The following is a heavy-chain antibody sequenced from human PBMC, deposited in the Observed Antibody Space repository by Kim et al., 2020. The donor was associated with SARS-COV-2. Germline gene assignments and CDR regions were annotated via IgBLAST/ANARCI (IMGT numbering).Heavy chain of an antibody. Sequence: ASVKVSCKASGYTFTGYYMHWVRQAPGQGLEWMGRINPNSGGTNYAQKFQGRVTMTRDTSINTAYMELSRLRSDDTAVYYCARDRSGSYFIGHQGAKVYYYYYMDVWGKGTTVTVSS. CDR2: INPNSGGT. CDR3: ARDRSGSYFIGHQGAKVYYYYYMDV. CDR1: GYTFTGYY. J-gene: IGHJ6*03. D-gene: IGHD1-26*01. V-gene: IGHV1-2*06.